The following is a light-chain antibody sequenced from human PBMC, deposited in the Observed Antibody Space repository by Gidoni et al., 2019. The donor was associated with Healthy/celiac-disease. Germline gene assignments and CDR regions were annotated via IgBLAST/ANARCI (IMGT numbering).Light chain of an antibody. V-gene: IGKV3-15*01. Sequence: EIVLTQSPATLSLSPGSIATLTCRASKSVSSNLAWYQQKHGQAPRLLIYGASTRATGIPARFSGSGSGTEFTITISSLQSEEFAVYYCQQYNNWTLIFGGGTKVEIK. CDR3: QQYNNWTLI. CDR2: GAS. CDR1: KSVSSN. J-gene: IGKJ4*01.